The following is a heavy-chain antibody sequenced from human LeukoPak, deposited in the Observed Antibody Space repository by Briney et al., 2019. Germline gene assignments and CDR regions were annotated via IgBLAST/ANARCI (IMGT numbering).Heavy chain of an antibody. CDR2: ISRSSSYI. D-gene: IGHD3-22*01. V-gene: IGHV3-21*01. J-gene: IGHJ4*02. CDR1: GFTVSGNY. CDR3: VRDRDYYDSSNYYLHSTFDY. Sequence: GGSLRLSCAVSGFTVSGNYMSWIRQGPGKGLEWVSSISRSSSYIYYVDSVKGRFTISRDNAKKSLFLQMNSLRAEDTAVYYCVRDRDYYDSSNYYLHSTFDYWGQGTLVTVSS.